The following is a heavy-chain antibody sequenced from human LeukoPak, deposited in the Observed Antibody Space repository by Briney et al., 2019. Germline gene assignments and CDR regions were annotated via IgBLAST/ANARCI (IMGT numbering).Heavy chain of an antibody. V-gene: IGHV4-34*01. J-gene: IGHJ6*03. CDR3: ARLTRMVRGVIAVGYYYYYMDV. CDR1: GGSFSGYY. CDR2: INHSGST. Sequence: PSETLSLTCAVYGGSFSGYYWSWIRQPPGKGLEWIGEINHSGSTNYNPSLKSRVTISVDTSKNQFSLKLSSVTAADTAVYYCARLTRMVRGVIAVGYYYYYMDVWGKGTTVTISS. D-gene: IGHD3-10*01.